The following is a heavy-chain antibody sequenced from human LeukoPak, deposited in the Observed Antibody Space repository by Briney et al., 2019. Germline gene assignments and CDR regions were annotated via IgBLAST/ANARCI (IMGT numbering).Heavy chain of an antibody. D-gene: IGHD5-12*01. CDR2: MNPNSGNT. Sequence: ASVKVSRKASGYTFTSYDINWVRQATGQGGEWVGRMNPNSGNTGYAQTFQGGVTITRNTSISTAYMELSSLRSEATAVYYCARGGYSGYGDYFGYWGQGTLVTVSS. V-gene: IGHV1-8*03. CDR3: ARGGYSGYGDYFGY. CDR1: GYTFTSYD. J-gene: IGHJ4*02.